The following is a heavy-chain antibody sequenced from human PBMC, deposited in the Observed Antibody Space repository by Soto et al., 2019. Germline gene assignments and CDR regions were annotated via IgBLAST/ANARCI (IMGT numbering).Heavy chain of an antibody. J-gene: IGHJ4*02. D-gene: IGHD1-1*01. CDR2: ISYDGTDE. CDR1: GFSFSSYG. CDR3: AKKASYWNDHFDS. Sequence: QVQLVESGGGVVQPGRSLRLSCAASGFSFSSYGMHWVRQAPGKGLEWVAMISYDGTDEYYADSVKGRFTISRDNSKTAVSLQMTRLRSEATAVYYCAKKASYWNDHFDSWGQGTLVTVSS. V-gene: IGHV3-30*18.